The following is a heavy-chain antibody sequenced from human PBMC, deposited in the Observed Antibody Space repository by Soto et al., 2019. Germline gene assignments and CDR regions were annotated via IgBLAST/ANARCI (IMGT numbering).Heavy chain of an antibody. CDR1: GFTFSAST. Sequence: GGSLRLSCAASGFTFSASTVHWVRQASGKGLEWVGHIRSKVNNYATEYTASVKGRFTISRDDSKNTPYLQMNSLKTEDTAVYYCTPVAVAEEPPYYYGMDVWGQGTTVTVSS. D-gene: IGHD6-19*01. CDR2: IRSKVNNYAT. V-gene: IGHV3-73*01. J-gene: IGHJ6*02. CDR3: TPVAVAEEPPYYYGMDV.